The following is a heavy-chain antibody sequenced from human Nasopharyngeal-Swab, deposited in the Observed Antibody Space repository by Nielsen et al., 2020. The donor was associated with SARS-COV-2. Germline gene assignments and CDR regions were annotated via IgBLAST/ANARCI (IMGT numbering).Heavy chain of an antibody. J-gene: IGHJ2*01. V-gene: IGHV4-30-2*01. CDR3: ARRAARAAWYFDL. Sequence: TLSLTCAVSGGSISSGGYSWSRIRQPPGKGLEWIGYIYHSRSTYYNPSLKSRVTISVDKSKNQFSLKLGSVTAADTAVYYCARRAARAAWYFDLWGRGTLVTVSS. CDR2: IYHSRST. D-gene: IGHD6-6*01. CDR1: GGSISSGGYS.